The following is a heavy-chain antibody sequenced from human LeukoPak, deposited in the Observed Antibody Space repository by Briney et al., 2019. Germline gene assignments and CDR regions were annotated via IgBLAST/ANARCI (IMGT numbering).Heavy chain of an antibody. D-gene: IGHD3-10*01. V-gene: IGHV3-23*01. CDR2: ISGRGGST. J-gene: IGHJ6*02. Sequence: PGGSLRLSCAASGFTFRSYAMSWVRQAPGKGLVWVSAISGRGGSTYYADSVKGRFTISRDNSKNTLDLQMNSLRAEDTAVYYCAKAVTMVRGVIIMAHYYYGMDVWGQGTTVTVSS. CDR1: GFTFRSYA. CDR3: AKAVTMVRGVIIMAHYYYGMDV.